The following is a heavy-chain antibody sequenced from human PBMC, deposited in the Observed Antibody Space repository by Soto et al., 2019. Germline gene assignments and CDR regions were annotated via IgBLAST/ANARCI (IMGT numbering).Heavy chain of an antibody. Sequence: SETLSLTCTLSGGSISSNCWSWVRQPPGKGLEWIGYICNSGTTNYNPSLKSRVTISVDTSKNQFSLKLSSVTAADTAVYYCAREGLGFGELSTHFDYWGQGTLVTVSS. CDR2: ICNSGTT. CDR3: AREGLGFGELSTHFDY. D-gene: IGHD3-10*01. CDR1: GGSISSNC. J-gene: IGHJ4*02. V-gene: IGHV4-59*01.